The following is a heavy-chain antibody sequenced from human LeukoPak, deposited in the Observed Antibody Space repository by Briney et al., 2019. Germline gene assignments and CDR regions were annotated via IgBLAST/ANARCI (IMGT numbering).Heavy chain of an antibody. CDR3: ARRGDSSSWTPPYLDY. Sequence: GESLKISCQGSGYNFAIYWIDWVRQMPGKGLEWMGSIYPGDSDTKYSPSFQGHVTISADRSTNTAYLQWRSLQASDTAIYYCARRGDSSSWTPPYLDYWGPGTLVTVS. D-gene: IGHD6-13*01. CDR1: GYNFAIYW. V-gene: IGHV5-51*01. J-gene: IGHJ4*02. CDR2: IYPGDSDT.